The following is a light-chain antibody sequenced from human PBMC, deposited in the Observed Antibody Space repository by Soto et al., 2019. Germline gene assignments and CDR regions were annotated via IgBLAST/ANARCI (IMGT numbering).Light chain of an antibody. Sequence: QSVLTQPPSASGTPGQRVTISCSGSSSNIGNSTVNWYQQLPGTAPKLLIYANNQRPSGVPDRFSGSKSGTSASLAISGLQSEDEADYHCAAWDDILSGYVFGAGTKVT. V-gene: IGLV1-44*01. CDR2: ANN. CDR1: SSNIGNST. J-gene: IGLJ1*01. CDR3: AAWDDILSGYV.